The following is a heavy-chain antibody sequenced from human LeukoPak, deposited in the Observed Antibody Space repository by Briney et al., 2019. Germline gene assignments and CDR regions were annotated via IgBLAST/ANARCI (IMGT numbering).Heavy chain of an antibody. CDR3: ARERPMVRGVPGPFDY. CDR1: GYTFTGYY. Sequence: ASVTVSCKASGYTFTGYYMHWVRQAPGQGLEWMGWINPNSGGTNYAQKFQGRVTMTRDTSISTAYMELSRLRSDDTAVYYCARERPMVRGVPGPFDYWGQGTLVTVSS. CDR2: INPNSGGT. V-gene: IGHV1-2*02. D-gene: IGHD3-10*01. J-gene: IGHJ4*02.